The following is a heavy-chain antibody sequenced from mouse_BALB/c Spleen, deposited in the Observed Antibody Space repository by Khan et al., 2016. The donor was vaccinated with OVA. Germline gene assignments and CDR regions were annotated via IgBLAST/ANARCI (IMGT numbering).Heavy chain of an antibody. V-gene: IGHV2-9*02. CDR3: ATIFYSKRYYAMDY. CDR1: GFSSTNYG. D-gene: IGHD2-5*01. Sequence: VQLKESGPGLVAPSQSLSITCTVSGFSSTNYGVNWVRQPPGKGLEWLGVIWAGGSTNYNSALMSRLSISKDKSKSQVFLRMNSRQTDDTAVYYCATIFYSKRYYAMDYWGQGTSVTVSS. CDR2: IWAGGST. J-gene: IGHJ4*01.